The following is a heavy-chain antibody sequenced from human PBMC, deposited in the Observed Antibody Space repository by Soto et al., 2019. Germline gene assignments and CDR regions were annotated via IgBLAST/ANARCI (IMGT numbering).Heavy chain of an antibody. CDR3: ATYSGNYERYGVYYGMDV. D-gene: IGHD1-26*01. Sequence: GGSLRLSCAASGFTFSNYAISWVRQAPGKGLEWVSSISGSGGSTYYADSVKGRFTISRDNSKNTLYLQMDSLRAEDTAVYYCATYSGNYERYGVYYGMDVWGQGTTVTVSS. V-gene: IGHV3-23*01. CDR1: GFTFSNYA. CDR2: ISGSGGST. J-gene: IGHJ6*02.